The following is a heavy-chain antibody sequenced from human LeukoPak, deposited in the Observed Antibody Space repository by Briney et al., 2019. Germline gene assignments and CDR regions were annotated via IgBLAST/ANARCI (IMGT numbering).Heavy chain of an antibody. D-gene: IGHD3-9*01. CDR3: ARLYDILTGAFDY. V-gene: IGHV3-21*01. Sequence: GALRLSCAASGFTFTSYSMNWVRQAPGKGLEWVSSISGSSSYIYYADSVKGRFTISRDNAKNSLYLQMSSLRAEDTAIYYCARLYDILTGAFDYWGQGTLVTVSS. CDR1: GFTFTSYS. J-gene: IGHJ4*02. CDR2: ISGSSSYI.